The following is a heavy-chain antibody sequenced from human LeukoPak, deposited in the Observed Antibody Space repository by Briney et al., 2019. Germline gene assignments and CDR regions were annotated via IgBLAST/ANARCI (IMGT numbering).Heavy chain of an antibody. CDR1: GASISSNTDW. Sequence: KPSETLSLTCAVSGASISSNTDWWSWVRQPPGKGLEWIGFIYYRGSTNYNPSLESRVTISVDTFKNRFSLKLSSVTAADTAVYYCARCNPKTNYYYYYGMDVWGQGTTVTVSS. D-gene: IGHD2/OR15-2a*01. CDR2: IYYRGST. J-gene: IGHJ6*02. CDR3: ARCNPKTNYYYYYGMDV. V-gene: IGHV4-61*01.